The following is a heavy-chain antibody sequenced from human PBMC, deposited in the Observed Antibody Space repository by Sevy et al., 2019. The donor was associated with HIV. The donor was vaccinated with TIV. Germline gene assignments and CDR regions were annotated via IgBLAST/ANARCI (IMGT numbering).Heavy chain of an antibody. V-gene: IGHV3-48*02. CDR1: GMTFSTYN. CDR2: ISTDSTTK. Sequence: GGSLRLSCAVSGMTFSTYNMNWVRQAPGKGLEWISYISTDSTTKYYADSVKGRFTISRDNAKNSLCLKMNSLRDGDTAVCYCARDRVREFGYWGQGTLVTVSS. D-gene: IGHD3-10*02. CDR3: ARDRVREFGY. J-gene: IGHJ4*02.